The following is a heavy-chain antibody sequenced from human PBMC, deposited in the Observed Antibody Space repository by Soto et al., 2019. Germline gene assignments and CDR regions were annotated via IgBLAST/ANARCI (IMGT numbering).Heavy chain of an antibody. Sequence: PVGSLRLSCASSVFTFRSYGMHCARQAPGRGLEWVAVISYDGSYKSYEDSVKGRFTISRDNYKNTLHLQMDSLRAEDTAVYYCAKNFIPISNDLYFQSLGQRTLVIVSS. V-gene: IGHV3-30*18. CDR1: VFTFRSYG. CDR3: AKNFIPISNDLYFQS. D-gene: IGHD3-3*02. J-gene: IGHJ5*02. CDR2: ISYDGSYK.